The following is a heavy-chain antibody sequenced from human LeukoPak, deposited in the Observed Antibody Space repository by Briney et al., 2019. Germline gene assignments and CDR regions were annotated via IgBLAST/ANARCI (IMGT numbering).Heavy chain of an antibody. V-gene: IGHV3-48*01. CDR1: GFTFSSYS. D-gene: IGHD6-13*01. Sequence: HPGGSLRLSCAASGFTFSSYSMNWVRQAPGKGLEWVSYISSSSSTIYYADSVKGRFTISRDNAMDSLYLQMNSLRAEDTAVYYCARSEGDSTATPPDYWGQGTLVTVSS. CDR3: ARSEGDSTATPPDY. J-gene: IGHJ4*02. CDR2: ISSSSSTI.